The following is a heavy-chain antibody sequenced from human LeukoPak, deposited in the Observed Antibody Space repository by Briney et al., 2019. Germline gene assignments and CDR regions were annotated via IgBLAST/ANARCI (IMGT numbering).Heavy chain of an antibody. J-gene: IGHJ4*02. CDR3: ARLGDCGHDCYSHDY. V-gene: IGHV4-59*08. D-gene: IGHD2-21*01. Sequence: SETLSLTCIVSGGSISGYHWGWVRQPPGKGLEYISFIYYNGDTNYNPSLKSRVTMSVDTSKNQFSLKLSSVTATDTAVYYCARLGDCGHDCYSHDYWGQGTLVTVSS. CDR1: GGSISGYH. CDR2: IYYNGDT.